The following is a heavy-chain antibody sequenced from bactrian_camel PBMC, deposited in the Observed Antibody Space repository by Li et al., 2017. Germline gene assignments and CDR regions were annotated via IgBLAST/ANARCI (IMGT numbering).Heavy chain of an antibody. CDR1: GQTLSTDSQYSRC. V-gene: IGHV3S54*01. D-gene: IGHD2*01. CDR2: IYTFGGAT. CDR3: AADSPPCGYGAAYYYGSDFQY. J-gene: IGHJ4*01. Sequence: HVQLVESGGGSVQPGGSLRLSCVVSGQTLSTDSQYSRCIGWFRRAPGKEREGVAAIYTFGGATYYADSVKGRFTISQDNAKNTLYLQMNSLKPEDTAMYYCAADSPPCGYGAAYYYGSDFQYWGQGTQVTVS.